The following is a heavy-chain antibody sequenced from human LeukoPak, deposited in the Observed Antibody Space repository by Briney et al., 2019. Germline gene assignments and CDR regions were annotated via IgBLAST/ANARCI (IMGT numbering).Heavy chain of an antibody. V-gene: IGHV4-59*01. D-gene: IGHD3-22*01. Sequence: PSETLSLTCTVSGGSISSYYWSWIRQPPGKGLEWIGYIYYSGSTNYNPSLKSRVTISVDTSKNQFSLKLSSVTAADTAVYYCARKYYYDSSGYTNWGQGTLVTVSS. CDR3: ARKYYYDSSGYTN. J-gene: IGHJ4*02. CDR1: GGSISSYY. CDR2: IYYSGST.